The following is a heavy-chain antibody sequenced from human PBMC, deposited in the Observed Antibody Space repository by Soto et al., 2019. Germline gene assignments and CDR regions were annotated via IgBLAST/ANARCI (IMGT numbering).Heavy chain of an antibody. Sequence: SETRSLTCTVSGGSVSIGRYYWSWIRQPPGKGLECIGYIYYSGSTNYNPSLMSRVTISVDTAKNQFSLKLSSVTAADTAVYYCARAYYDILGYWVDPWGQGTLVTVS. V-gene: IGHV4-61*01. CDR3: ARAYYDILGYWVDP. J-gene: IGHJ5*02. CDR2: IYYSGST. D-gene: IGHD3-9*01. CDR1: GGSVSIGRYY.